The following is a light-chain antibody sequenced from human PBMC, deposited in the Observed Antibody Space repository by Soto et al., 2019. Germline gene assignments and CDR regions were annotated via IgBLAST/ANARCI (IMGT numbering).Light chain of an antibody. V-gene: IGKV3-11*01. Sequence: IVLTQAPATLSLFPGERATLSCRASQSVSSYLAWYQQKPGQAPRLLIYDASNRATGIPARFSGSGSGTDFTLTISSLEPEDFAVYYCQQRSNWVSFGGGTKVDIK. CDR2: DAS. CDR3: QQRSNWVS. J-gene: IGKJ4*01. CDR1: QSVSSY.